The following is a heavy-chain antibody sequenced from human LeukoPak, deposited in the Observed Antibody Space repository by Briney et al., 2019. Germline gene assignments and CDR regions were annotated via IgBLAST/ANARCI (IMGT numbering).Heavy chain of an antibody. J-gene: IGHJ4*02. V-gene: IGHV4-39*01. CDR2: IYYSGST. D-gene: IGHD4-23*01. Sequence: SETLSLICTVSGGSISSSSYYWGWIRQPPGRGLEWIGSIYYSGSTYYNPSLKSRVTISVDTSKNQFSLKLSSVTAADTAVYYCANGGDSRPFDYWGQGTLVTVSS. CDR1: GGSISSSSYY. CDR3: ANGGDSRPFDY.